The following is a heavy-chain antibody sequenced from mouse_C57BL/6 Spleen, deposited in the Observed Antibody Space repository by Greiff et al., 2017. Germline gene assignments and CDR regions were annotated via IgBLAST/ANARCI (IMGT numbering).Heavy chain of an antibody. CDR3: ARGELIY. Sequence: EVQLQQSGPELVKPGASVKISCKASGYTFTDYYMNWVKQSHGKSLEWIGDINPNNGGTSYNQKFKGKATLTVDKSSSTAYMELRSLTSEDSAVYYCARGELIYWGQGTTLTVSS. D-gene: IGHD1-1*01. CDR2: INPNNGGT. J-gene: IGHJ2*01. CDR1: GYTFTDYY. V-gene: IGHV1-26*01.